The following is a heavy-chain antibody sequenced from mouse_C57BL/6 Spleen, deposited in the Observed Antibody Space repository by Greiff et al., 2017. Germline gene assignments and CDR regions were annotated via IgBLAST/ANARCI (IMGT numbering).Heavy chain of an antibody. CDR2: IHPNSGST. CDR3: ARRKDYYGCSYVFDY. CDR1: GYTFTSYW. J-gene: IGHJ2*01. Sequence: QVQLQQPGAELVKPGASVKLSCKASGYTFTSYWMNWVKQRPGQGLEWIGMIHPNSGSTNYNEKFKSKATLTVDKSSSTAYRQLSSLTSEDSAVYYCARRKDYYGCSYVFDYWGQGTTLTVSS. D-gene: IGHD1-1*01. V-gene: IGHV1-64*01.